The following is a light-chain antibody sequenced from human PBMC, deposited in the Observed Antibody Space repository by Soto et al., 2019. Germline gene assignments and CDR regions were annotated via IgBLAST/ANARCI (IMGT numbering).Light chain of an antibody. J-gene: IGKJ3*01. CDR1: QNVGISY. CDR3: QQHGSSLT. V-gene: IGKV3-20*01. Sequence: ENVLTQSPGTLSLSPGDRATLSCRASQNVGISYLAWYQQQPGQPPRLLIYGTSTRATGIPDRFSGSGSGTDFTLTINGLEPEDFAVYYCQQHGSSLTFGPGTRVDVK. CDR2: GTS.